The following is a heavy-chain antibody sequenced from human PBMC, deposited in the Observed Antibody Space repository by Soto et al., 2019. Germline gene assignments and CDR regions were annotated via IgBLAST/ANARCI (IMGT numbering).Heavy chain of an antibody. Sequence: PGESLKISCKGSGYSFTSYWISSVHQMPGKGLEWMGRIDPSDSYTNYSPSFQGHVTNSADKSISTAYLQWSSLKASDTAMYYCARLPNSGDFLDCMDVRGHGTTVTVSS. CDR2: IDPSDSYT. V-gene: IGHV5-10-1*01. CDR3: ARLPNSGDFLDCMDV. J-gene: IGHJ6*02. CDR1: GYSFTSYW. D-gene: IGHD3-10*01.